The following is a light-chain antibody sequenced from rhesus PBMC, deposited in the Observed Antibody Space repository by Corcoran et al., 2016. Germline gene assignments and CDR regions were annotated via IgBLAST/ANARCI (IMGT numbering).Light chain of an antibody. CDR1: QGITND. CDR3: QHYYSTPFT. CDR2: EAF. Sequence: DIQMTQSPSSLSASVGDRVTITCRASQGITNDLAWYQQKPGETPKLLIYEAFILQSGIPSRFSGSGSGTDFTLTISSLQPEDFATYYCQHYYSTPFTFGPGTKLDIK. J-gene: IGKJ3*01. V-gene: IGKV1-25*01.